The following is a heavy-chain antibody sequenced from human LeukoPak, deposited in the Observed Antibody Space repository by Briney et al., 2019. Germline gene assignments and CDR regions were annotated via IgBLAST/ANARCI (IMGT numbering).Heavy chain of an antibody. CDR3: ARDRLYRGYSYGFDY. Sequence: SETLSLTCTVSGGSVSSGSYYWSWIRQPPGKGLEWIGYIYYSGSTNYNPPLKSRVTISVDTSKNQFSLKLSSVTAADTAVYHCARDRLYRGYSYGFDYWGQGTLVTVSS. CDR1: GGSVSSGSYY. J-gene: IGHJ4*02. CDR2: IYYSGST. V-gene: IGHV4-61*01. D-gene: IGHD5-18*01.